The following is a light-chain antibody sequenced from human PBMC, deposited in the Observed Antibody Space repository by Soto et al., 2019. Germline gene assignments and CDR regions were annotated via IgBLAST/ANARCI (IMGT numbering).Light chain of an antibody. CDR1: QGIDNY. CDR2: GAS. Sequence: DFQMTQSPSSLSASVGDRVTLTCRASQGIDNYLAWFQQIPGKAPKCLIYGASNLQTGVPSKFSGSGFGTDFTLTISSLQAEDFGTYYCLQYNSYPYTFGPETKLEIK. CDR3: LQYNSYPYT. V-gene: IGKV1-16*02. J-gene: IGKJ2*01.